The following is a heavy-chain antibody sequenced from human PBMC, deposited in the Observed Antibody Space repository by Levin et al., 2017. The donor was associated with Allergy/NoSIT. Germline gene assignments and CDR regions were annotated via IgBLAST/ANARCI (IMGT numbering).Heavy chain of an antibody. CDR1: GLTFSSYA. D-gene: IGHD3-9*01. CDR2: IRGSGDVT. CDR3: AQNIYFDWLFTNYFAY. V-gene: IGHV3-23*01. Sequence: GGSLRLSCAVSGLTFSSYAMSWVRQAPGKGLEWVSSIRGSGDVTYYADSVKGRFTISRDNSRSTLFLQMNSLRAEDTAVYYCAQNIYFDWLFTNYFAYWGQGSLVNVSS. J-gene: IGHJ4*02.